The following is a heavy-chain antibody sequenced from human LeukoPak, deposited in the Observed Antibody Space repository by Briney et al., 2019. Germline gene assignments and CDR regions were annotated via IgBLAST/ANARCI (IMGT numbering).Heavy chain of an antibody. V-gene: IGHV3-33*01. CDR1: GFTFSSYG. CDR3: ARGITMIVVEMGAFDI. CDR2: IWYDGSNK. Sequence: GGSLRLSCAASGFTFSSYGMHWVRQAPGKGLEWVAVIWYDGSNKYYADSVKGRFTISRDNSKNTLYLQMNSLRAEDTAVYYCARGITMIVVEMGAFDIWGQGTMVTVSS. J-gene: IGHJ3*02. D-gene: IGHD3-22*01.